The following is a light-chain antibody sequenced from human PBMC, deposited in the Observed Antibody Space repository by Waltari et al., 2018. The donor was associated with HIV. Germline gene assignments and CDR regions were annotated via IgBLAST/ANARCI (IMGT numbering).Light chain of an antibody. CDR2: GN. J-gene: IGLJ2*01. CDR3: QTYDSSLSGSVV. Sequence: QSVLTQPPSVSGAPGQTVTISCTGSSSNIGARFDVHWYQQIPGTAPKLLMYGNNRPSGVPDLFAGSKSGTSASLAITGLQAEDEADYYCQTYDSSLSGSVVFGGGTKLTVL. V-gene: IGLV1-40*01. CDR1: SSNIGARFD.